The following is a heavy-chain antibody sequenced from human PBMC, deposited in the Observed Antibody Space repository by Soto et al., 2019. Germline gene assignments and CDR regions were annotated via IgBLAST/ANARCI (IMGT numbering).Heavy chain of an antibody. Sequence: PLSLTCTVSGGPTSSGGSYWSWIRQHPEKGLEWIGYIYYSGSTYYKPSLKSRVTISVDTSKNQFSLKLSSVTTADTAVYYCSRLDSSGYYYGYYYDYWGQVTLVTIAS. CDR3: SRLDSSGYYYGYYYDY. J-gene: IGHJ4*02. V-gene: IGHV4-31*03. CDR2: IYYSGST. CDR1: GGPTSSGGSY. D-gene: IGHD3-22*01.